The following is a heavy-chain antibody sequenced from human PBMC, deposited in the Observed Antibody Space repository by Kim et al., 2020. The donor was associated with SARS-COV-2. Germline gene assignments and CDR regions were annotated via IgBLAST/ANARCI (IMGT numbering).Heavy chain of an antibody. CDR1: GGSISSSSYY. CDR2: IYYSGST. D-gene: IGHD4-17*01. CDR3: AREGQYMATVINYFDY. V-gene: IGHV4-39*02. J-gene: IGHJ4*02. Sequence: SETLSLTCTVSGGSISSSSYYWGWIRQPPGKGLEWIGSIYYSGSTYYNPSLKSRVTISVDTSKNQFSLKLSSVTAADTAVYYCAREGQYMATVINYFDYWGQGTLVTVSS.